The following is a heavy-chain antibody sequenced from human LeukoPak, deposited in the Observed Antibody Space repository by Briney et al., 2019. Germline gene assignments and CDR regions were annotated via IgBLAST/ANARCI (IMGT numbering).Heavy chain of an antibody. CDR1: RGSVISASYY. D-gene: IGHD3-16*01. Sequence: SETLSLTCTVSRGSVISASYYWSWIRQPPGKGLEWIGYIYYSGNTNYNPSLKSRVTISVDTSKNEFSLKLSSVTAADTAVYYCARYDWGKYFDYWGQGTLVTVSS. J-gene: IGHJ4*02. CDR2: IYYSGNT. V-gene: IGHV4-61*01. CDR3: ARYDWGKYFDY.